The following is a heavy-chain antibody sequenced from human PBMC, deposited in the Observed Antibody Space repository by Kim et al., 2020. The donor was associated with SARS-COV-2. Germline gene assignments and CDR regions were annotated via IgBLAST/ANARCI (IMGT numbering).Heavy chain of an antibody. CDR3: ARGQWLATGWYFDL. CDR1: GFTFSSYS. V-gene: IGHV3-21*01. J-gene: IGHJ2*01. Sequence: GGSLRLSCAASGFTFSSYSMNWVRQAPGKGLEWVSSISSSSSYIYYADSVKGRFTISRDNAKNSLYLQMNSLRAEDTAVYYCARGQWLATGWYFDLWGRGTLVTVSS. CDR2: ISSSSSYI. D-gene: IGHD6-19*01.